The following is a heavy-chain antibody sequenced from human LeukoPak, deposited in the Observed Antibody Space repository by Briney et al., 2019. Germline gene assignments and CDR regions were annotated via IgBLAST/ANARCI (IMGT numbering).Heavy chain of an antibody. CDR3: AKVGSGSYDY. CDR1: GFTFSSYA. CDR2: ISGSGGST. Sequence: PGGSLRLSCAASGFTFSSYAMRWVRQAPGKGLEWVSAISGSGGSTYYADSVKGRFTISRDNSKNKLYLQMNSLRAEDTAVYYCAKVGSGSYDYWGQGTLVTVSS. V-gene: IGHV3-23*01. J-gene: IGHJ4*02. D-gene: IGHD1-26*01.